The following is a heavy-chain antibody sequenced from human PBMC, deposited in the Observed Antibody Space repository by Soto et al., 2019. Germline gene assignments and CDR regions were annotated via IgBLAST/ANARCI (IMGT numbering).Heavy chain of an antibody. Sequence: SETLSLTCTVSGGSISSSDHYWGWIRQPPGKGLEWIGSIYFTGSTYYTPSLKSRVTFSVDTSRNQFSLKLTSVAAADTAVYYCAKHEGSNPYYYGVDVWGQGTTVTVSS. CDR2: IYFTGST. V-gene: IGHV4-39*01. CDR1: GGSISSSDHY. J-gene: IGHJ6*02. D-gene: IGHD6-13*01. CDR3: AKHEGSNPYYYGVDV.